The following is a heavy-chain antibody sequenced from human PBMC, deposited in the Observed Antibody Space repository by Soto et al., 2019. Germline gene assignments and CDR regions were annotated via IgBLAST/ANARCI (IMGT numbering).Heavy chain of an antibody. D-gene: IGHD4-17*01. CDR3: ARDITYGDYVSSWFDP. J-gene: IGHJ5*02. V-gene: IGHV1-69*08. Sequence: QVQLVQSGAEVKKPGSSVKVSCKASGGTFSSYTISWVRQAPGQGLEWMGRIIPILGIANYAQKFQGRVTITADKSTSTAYMELSSLRSEDTAMYYCARDITYGDYVSSWFDPWGQGTLVTVSS. CDR2: IIPILGIA. CDR1: GGTFSSYT.